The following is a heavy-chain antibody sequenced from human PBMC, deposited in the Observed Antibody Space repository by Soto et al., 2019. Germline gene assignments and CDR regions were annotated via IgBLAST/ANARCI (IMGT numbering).Heavy chain of an antibody. V-gene: IGHV3-9*01. CDR1: GFTFDDYA. J-gene: IGHJ6*03. CDR2: ISWNSGSI. D-gene: IGHD3-16*02. CDR3: AKDMITFGGVIVPYYYYYMDV. Sequence: GGSLRLSCAASGFTFDDYAMHWVRQAPGKGLEWVSGISWNSGSIGYADSVKGRFTISRDNAKNSLYLQMNSLRAEDTALYYCAKDMITFGGVIVPYYYYYMDVWGKGTTVTVSS.